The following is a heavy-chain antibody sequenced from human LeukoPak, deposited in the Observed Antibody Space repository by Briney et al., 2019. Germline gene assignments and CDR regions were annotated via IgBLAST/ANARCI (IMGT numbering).Heavy chain of an antibody. V-gene: IGHV1-2*02. J-gene: IGHJ5*02. CDR3: ASEHGPTGPYSWFDP. D-gene: IGHD2-8*01. CDR1: GYTFTNYG. Sequence: EASVKVSCKASGYTFTNYGINWVRQAPGQGFEWIGWINPKNGDTKYAQKFQGRITMTRDTSISTVYMDLSSLRSDDTAIYFCASEHGPTGPYSWFDPWGQGTLVTVSS. CDR2: INPKNGDT.